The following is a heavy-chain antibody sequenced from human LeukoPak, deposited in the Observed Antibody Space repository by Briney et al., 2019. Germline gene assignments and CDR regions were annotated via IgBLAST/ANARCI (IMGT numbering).Heavy chain of an antibody. Sequence: GESLKISCKGSGYSFTSYWIGWVRQMPGKGLEWMGIIYPDDSDTRHSPSFQGQVTISADKSINTAYLQWSSLKASDTAMYYCARHNYYDSSGYSGSDYWGQGTLVTVSS. V-gene: IGHV5-51*01. J-gene: IGHJ4*02. CDR2: IYPDDSDT. CDR1: GYSFTSYW. CDR3: ARHNYYDSSGYSGSDY. D-gene: IGHD3-22*01.